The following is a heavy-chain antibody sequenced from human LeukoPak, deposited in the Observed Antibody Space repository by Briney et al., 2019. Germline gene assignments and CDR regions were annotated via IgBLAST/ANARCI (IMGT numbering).Heavy chain of an antibody. CDR2: ISGTEDNT. J-gene: IGHJ4*02. D-gene: IGHD2-2*01. V-gene: IGHV3-23*01. Sequence: GGSLRLSCVATGFTFSHYAMTWVRQAPGKGLEWVSVISGTEDNTYYADAVKGRFTISRDNSYNTLYLHMNSLRAEDTAVYYCAKGSGGVRYCSTVSCLPDDSWGQGTLVTVSS. CDR3: AKGSGGVRYCSTVSCLPDDS. CDR1: GFTFSHYA.